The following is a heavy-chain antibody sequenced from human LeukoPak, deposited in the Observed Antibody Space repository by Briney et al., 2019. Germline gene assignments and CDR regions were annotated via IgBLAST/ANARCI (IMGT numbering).Heavy chain of an antibody. V-gene: IGHV1-69*01. CDR3: ARGGYCSSTSCPDKRFDP. CDR1: GGTFSSSA. J-gene: IGHJ5*02. D-gene: IGHD2-2*01. CDR2: IIPVFGTA. Sequence: GASVKVCCKASGGTFSSSAISWVRQAPGQGLGWMGGIIPVFGTANYAQKFQGRVTITADESTSTAYMELSSLRSEDTAVYYCARGGYCSSTSCPDKRFDPWGQGTLVIVSS.